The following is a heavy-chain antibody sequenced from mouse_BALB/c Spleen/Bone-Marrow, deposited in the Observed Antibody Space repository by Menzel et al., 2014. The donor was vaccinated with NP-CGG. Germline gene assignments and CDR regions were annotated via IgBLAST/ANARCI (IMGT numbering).Heavy chain of an antibody. CDR1: GYTFTNYW. V-gene: IGHV1-63*02. J-gene: IGHJ2*01. CDR3: ARRGTGVDY. Sequence: QVQLKHSGAKLVRPGTSVKISCKASGYTFTNYWLGWVKQRPGHGLEWIGDIYPGGGYTNYNEKFKGKATLTADTSSSTAYMQLSSLTSEDSAVYFCARRGTGVDYWGQGTTLTVSS. CDR2: IYPGGGYT. D-gene: IGHD4-1*01.